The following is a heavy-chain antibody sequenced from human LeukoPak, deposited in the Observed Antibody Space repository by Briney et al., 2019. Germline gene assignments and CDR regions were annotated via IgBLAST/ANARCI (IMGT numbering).Heavy chain of an antibody. Sequence: PSETLSLTCAVSGYSISSGYYWGWIRQPPGKGLEWIGSIYHSGSTYYNPSLKSRVTISVDTSKNQFSLKLSSVTAADTAVYYCARLRDGGSYGSWFDPWGQGTLVTVSS. J-gene: IGHJ5*02. D-gene: IGHD1-26*01. CDR2: IYHSGST. CDR3: ARLRDGGSYGSWFDP. V-gene: IGHV4-38-2*01. CDR1: GYSISSGYY.